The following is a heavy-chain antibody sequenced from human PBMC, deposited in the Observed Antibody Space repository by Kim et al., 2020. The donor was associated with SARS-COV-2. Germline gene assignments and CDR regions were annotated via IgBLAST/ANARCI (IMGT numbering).Heavy chain of an antibody. V-gene: IGHV4-59*13. CDR1: RDSSNSYS. CDR2: ALNNGST. CDR3: ARGGRGGPAGHYIHS. Sequence: SETLSLRCTVSRDSSNSYSWNWIRQPPGRGLEWVGYALNNGSTNYSPPLKSRVTISVDTSKNQFSLHLTSVTAADTAVYYCARGGRGGPAGHYIHSWGPG. D-gene: IGHD2-15*01. J-gene: IGHJ4*02.